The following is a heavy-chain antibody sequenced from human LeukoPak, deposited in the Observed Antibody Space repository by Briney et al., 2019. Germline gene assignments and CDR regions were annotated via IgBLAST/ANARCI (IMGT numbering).Heavy chain of an antibody. D-gene: IGHD3-16*01. Sequence: PSETLSLTCTVSGGSINTYYWNWIRQPPGKGLEWIGYMYYSGSADYNPSLKSRVTISVDPSKKQFSLKLTSVTAADTAVYYCARGFPHGGYVWPIDYWGRGTLVTVSS. CDR2: MYYSGSA. CDR1: GGSINTYY. V-gene: IGHV4-59*01. J-gene: IGHJ4*02. CDR3: ARGFPHGGYVWPIDY.